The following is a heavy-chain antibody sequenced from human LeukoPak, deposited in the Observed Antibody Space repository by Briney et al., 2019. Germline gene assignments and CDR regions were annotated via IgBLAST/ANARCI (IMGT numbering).Heavy chain of an antibody. CDR1: GFTFSTSG. J-gene: IGHJ4*02. D-gene: IGHD5-18*01. V-gene: IGHV3-66*01. CDR2: IYSGGST. Sequence: GGSLRLSCAASGFTFSTSGRNWVRQAPGKGLEWVSVIYSGGSTYYADSVKGRFTISRDNSKNTVYLQMNSLRAEDTAVYYCARGSSYGYARYFDYWGQGTLVTVSS. CDR3: ARGSSYGYARYFDY.